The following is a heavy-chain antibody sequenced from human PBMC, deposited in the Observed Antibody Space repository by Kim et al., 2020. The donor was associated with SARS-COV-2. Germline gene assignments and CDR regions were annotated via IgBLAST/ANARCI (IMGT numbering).Heavy chain of an antibody. J-gene: IGHJ2*01. Sequence: GGSLRLSCAASGSTFSSYSMNWVRQTPGKGLEWVSYISSSSGTIYYADSVKGRFTISRDNAKNSLFLQMNSLRDEDTAVYYCAGSTVSKRYFDLWGRGTLVTVSS. CDR2: ISSSSGTI. V-gene: IGHV3-48*02. D-gene: IGHD4-17*01. CDR1: GSTFSSYS. CDR3: AGSTVSKRYFDL.